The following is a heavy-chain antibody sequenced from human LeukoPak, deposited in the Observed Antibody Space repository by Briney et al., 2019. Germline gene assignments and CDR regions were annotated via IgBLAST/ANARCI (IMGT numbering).Heavy chain of an antibody. J-gene: IGHJ3*02. CDR3: ARNILFAFDI. Sequence: GGSLRLSCAASGLTVSSSYTSWVRQAPGKGLEWVSIIYNDGSTYYADSMKGRFTISRDNSKNTLYLQVNSLRAEDTAMYYCARNILFAFDIWGQGTMVTVSS. D-gene: IGHD2/OR15-2a*01. CDR1: GLTVSSSY. V-gene: IGHV3-53*01. CDR2: IYNDGST.